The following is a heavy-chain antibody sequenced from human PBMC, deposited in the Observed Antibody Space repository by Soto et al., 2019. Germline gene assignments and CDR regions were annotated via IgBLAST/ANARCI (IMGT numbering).Heavy chain of an antibody. Sequence: PGGSLRLSCAASGFTFISYGMHWVRQAPGKGLEWVAVIWYDGSNKYYADSVKGRFTISRDNSKNTLYLQMNSLRAEDTAVYYCARDAGIAVAGTVDYWGQGTLVTVSS. CDR2: IWYDGSNK. CDR1: GFTFISYG. V-gene: IGHV3-33*01. J-gene: IGHJ4*02. CDR3: ARDAGIAVAGTVDY. D-gene: IGHD6-19*01.